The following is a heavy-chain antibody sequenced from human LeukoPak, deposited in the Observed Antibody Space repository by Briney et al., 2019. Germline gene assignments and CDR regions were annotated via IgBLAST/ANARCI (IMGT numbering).Heavy chain of an antibody. Sequence: PGGSLRLSCAASGFTFNNYWMNWVRQAPGKGLEWVANINGDGSESHSVDSVKGRFTISRDNAKNSLYLQMNSLRGEDTAVYYCARKGGIYCNDGCFHDAFDIWGQGTTATVSS. D-gene: IGHD2/OR15-2a*01. CDR3: ARKGGIYCNDGCFHDAFDI. V-gene: IGHV3-7*01. CDR2: INGDGSES. CDR1: GFTFNNYW. J-gene: IGHJ3*02.